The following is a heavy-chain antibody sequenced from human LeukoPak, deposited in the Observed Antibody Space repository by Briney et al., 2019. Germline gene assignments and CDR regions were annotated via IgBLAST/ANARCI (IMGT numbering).Heavy chain of an antibody. CDR3: AREAYSYGYDLIYYMDV. CDR1: GGSISSSSYY. Sequence: SETLSLTCTVSGGSISSSSYYWGWIRQPPGKGLEWIGSIYYSGSTYYNPSLKSRVTISVDTSKNQSSLKLSSVTAADTAVYYCAREAYSYGYDLIYYMDVWGKGTTVTVSS. D-gene: IGHD5-18*01. V-gene: IGHV4-39*02. J-gene: IGHJ6*03. CDR2: IYYSGST.